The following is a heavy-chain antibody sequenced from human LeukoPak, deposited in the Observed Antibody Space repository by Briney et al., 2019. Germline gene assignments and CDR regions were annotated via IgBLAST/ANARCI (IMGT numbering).Heavy chain of an antibody. CDR1: GYTFTGYY. CDR2: INPNSGGT. CDR3: ARVHSGSYSPFDY. J-gene: IGHJ4*02. Sequence: ASVTVSCKASGYTFTGYYMHWVRQAPGQGREWMGWINPNSGGTNYAQKFQGRVTMTRDTSISTAYMELSRLRSDDTAVYYCARVHSGSYSPFDYWGQGTLVTVSS. V-gene: IGHV1-2*02. D-gene: IGHD1-26*01.